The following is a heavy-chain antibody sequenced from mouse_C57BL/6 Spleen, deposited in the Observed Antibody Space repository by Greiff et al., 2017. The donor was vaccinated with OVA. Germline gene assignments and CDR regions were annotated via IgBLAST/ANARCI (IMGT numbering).Heavy chain of an antibody. D-gene: IGHD6-1*01. V-gene: IGHV1-76*01. CDR1: GYTFTDYY. Sequence: QVQLKESGAELVRPGASVKLSCKASGYTFTDYYINWVKQRPGQGLEWIARIYPGSGNTYYNEKFKGKATLTAEKSSSTAYMQLSSLTSEDSAVYFCARGNLCFDYWGQGTTLTVSS. J-gene: IGHJ2*01. CDR3: ARGNLCFDY. CDR2: IYPGSGNT.